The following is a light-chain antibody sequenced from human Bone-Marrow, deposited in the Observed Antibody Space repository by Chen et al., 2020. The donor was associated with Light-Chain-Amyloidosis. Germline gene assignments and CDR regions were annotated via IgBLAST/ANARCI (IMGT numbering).Light chain of an antibody. J-gene: IGLJ2*01. CDR1: EVGDYF. Sequence: SYDLTQPPSVSVSPGPTASITCSGDEVGDYFGCWYQQRPGQSPLLVIYEDTTRPSGIPERFAGSKSGNTATLTISGTQAMDEADYYCQAWESSTVIVGGGNKLTVL. V-gene: IGLV3-1*01. CDR3: QAWESSTVI. CDR2: EDT.